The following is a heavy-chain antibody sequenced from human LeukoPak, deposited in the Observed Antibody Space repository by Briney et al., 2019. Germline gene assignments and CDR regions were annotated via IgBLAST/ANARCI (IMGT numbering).Heavy chain of an antibody. CDR1: GFTFSSYW. Sequence: PGGSLRLSCAASGFTFSSYWMHWVRQAPGKGLVWVSRINTDGSSTSYADSVKGRFTISRDNAKNTLYLQMNSLRAEDTAVYYCARGWYYYDSSGPLSYWGQGTLVTVSS. CDR2: INTDGSST. CDR3: ARGWYYYDSSGPLSY. V-gene: IGHV3-74*01. J-gene: IGHJ4*02. D-gene: IGHD3-22*01.